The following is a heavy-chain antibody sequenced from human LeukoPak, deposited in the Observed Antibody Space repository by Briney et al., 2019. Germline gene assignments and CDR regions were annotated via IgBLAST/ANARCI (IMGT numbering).Heavy chain of an antibody. Sequence: PGGSLRLSCAASGFTFSSYAMTRVRQAPGKGLEWVAVISYDGSNKYYADSVKGRFTISRDNSKNTLYLQMNSLRAEDTAVYYCAGAEQPTLLPMDVWGQGTTVTVSS. CDR2: ISYDGSNK. V-gene: IGHV3-30-3*01. CDR1: GFTFSSYA. D-gene: IGHD1/OR15-1a*01. J-gene: IGHJ6*02. CDR3: AGAEQPTLLPMDV.